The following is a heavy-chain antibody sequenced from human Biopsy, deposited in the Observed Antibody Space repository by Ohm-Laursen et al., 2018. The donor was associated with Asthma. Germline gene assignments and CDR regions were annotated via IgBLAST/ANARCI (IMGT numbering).Heavy chain of an antibody. D-gene: IGHD2-2*01. CDR3: ARKAGSCISRTCYSLDF. CDR2: INSVFGTT. CDR1: GGTFNTYV. Sequence: SVRVSCKSLGGTFNTYVIGWVRQAPGQGLEWMGGINSVFGTTTYPQKFQDRVTITADDSTSTVYMELSSLRSEDTAVYYCARKAGSCISRTCYSLDFWGQVTLVTVSS. J-gene: IGHJ4*02. V-gene: IGHV1-69*13.